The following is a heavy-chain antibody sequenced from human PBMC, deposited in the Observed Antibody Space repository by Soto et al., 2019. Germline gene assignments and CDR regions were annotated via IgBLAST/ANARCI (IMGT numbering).Heavy chain of an antibody. CDR2: IYYSGST. CDR3: AREIKGLLLGHFDY. J-gene: IGHJ4*02. Sequence: SETLSLTCTVSGGSISSYYWSWIRQPPGKGLEWIGYIYYSGSTNYNPSLKSRVTMSVDTSKNQFSLKLSSVTAADTAVYYCAREIKGLLLGHFDYWGQGTLVTVSS. V-gene: IGHV4-59*01. CDR1: GGSISSYY. D-gene: IGHD2-15*01.